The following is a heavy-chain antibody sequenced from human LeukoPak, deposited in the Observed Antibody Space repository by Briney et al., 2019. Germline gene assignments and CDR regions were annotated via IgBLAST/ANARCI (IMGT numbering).Heavy chain of an antibody. CDR1: GYTFTGYY. CDR2: INPNGGGT. D-gene: IGHD3-22*01. V-gene: IGHV1-2*02. Sequence: ASVKVSCKASGYTFTGYYMRWVRQGPGQGLEWMGWINPNGGGTNYAQKFQGRVTMSRDTSISTAYMELSRLRSDDTAVYYCARVGYDSSGYYYFDYWGQGTLVTVSS. CDR3: ARVGYDSSGYYYFDY. J-gene: IGHJ4*02.